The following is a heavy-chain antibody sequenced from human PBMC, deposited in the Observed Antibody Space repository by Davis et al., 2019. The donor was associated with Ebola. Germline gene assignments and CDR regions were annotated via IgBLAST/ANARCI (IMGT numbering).Heavy chain of an antibody. V-gene: IGHV4-59*01. D-gene: IGHD3-3*02. CDR2: IYYSGST. J-gene: IGHJ6*02. CDR1: GGSISSNY. CDR3: ASSGISHFFYYGLDV. Sequence: SETLSLTCTVSGGSISSNYWSWIRQPPGKGLEWIGYIYYSGSTNFNPSLKSRITMSVDTSKNQFSLKLRSVTAADTAVYFCASSGISHFFYYGLDVWGQGTTVTVSS.